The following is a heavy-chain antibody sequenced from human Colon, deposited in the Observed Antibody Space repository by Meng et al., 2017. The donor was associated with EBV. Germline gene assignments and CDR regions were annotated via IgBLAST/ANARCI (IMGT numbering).Heavy chain of an antibody. Sequence: QVQLQEPGPGLVEPSGTLSLTCAVSGGSISTSDWWSWVRQPPEKGLEWIGEIYRGGGTNYNPSFKSRVTISVDTSNNHFSLKLSYVTAADTAVYYCARVRVIPAAVGFDYWGQGTLVTVSS. D-gene: IGHD2-2*01. CDR1: GGSISTSDW. J-gene: IGHJ4*02. CDR2: IYRGGGT. CDR3: ARVRVIPAAVGFDY. V-gene: IGHV4-4*02.